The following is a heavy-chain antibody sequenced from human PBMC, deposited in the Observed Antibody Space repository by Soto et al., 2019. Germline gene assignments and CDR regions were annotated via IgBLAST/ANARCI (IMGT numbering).Heavy chain of an antibody. V-gene: IGHV1-8*01. CDR1: EYTFTSYI. CDR3: ARQKVDASDY. D-gene: IGHD2-15*01. CDR2: MNPNSGNT. Sequence: QVQLVQSGAEVKKPGASVKVSCRPSEYTFTSYIINGVRQATGQGLEWMGWMNPNSGNTGYAQKFQGRVTMTRNTSISTAYMELSSLRSEDTAVYYCARQKVDASDYWGQGTLVTVSS. J-gene: IGHJ4*02.